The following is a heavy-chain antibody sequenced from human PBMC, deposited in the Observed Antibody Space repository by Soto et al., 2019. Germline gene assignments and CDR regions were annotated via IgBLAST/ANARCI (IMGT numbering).Heavy chain of an antibody. CDR1: GFTFSSFG. CDR3: AKDGSANLPAGPFHYFDY. D-gene: IGHD2-15*01. J-gene: IGHJ4*02. V-gene: IGHV3-30*18. Sequence: GGSLRLSCAASGFTFSSFGMHWVRQAPGKGLEWVAIMSYDGSNKYYADSVKGRFTISRDNSKNTLYLQMNSLRLEDTAIYYCAKDGSANLPAGPFHYFDYWGQGTLVTVSS. CDR2: MSYDGSNK.